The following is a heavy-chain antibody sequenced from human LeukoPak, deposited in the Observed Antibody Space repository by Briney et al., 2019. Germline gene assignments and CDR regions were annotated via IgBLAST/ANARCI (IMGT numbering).Heavy chain of an antibody. CDR1: GFTFSSYS. Sequence: GGSLRLSCAASGFTFSSYSMNWVRQAPGKGLEWVSSISNSSSYIYYADSVKGRFTISRDNAKNSLYLQMNSLRAEDTAVYYCARDPMVATGFDCWGQGTLVTVSS. J-gene: IGHJ4*02. CDR3: ARDPMVATGFDC. CDR2: ISNSSSYI. D-gene: IGHD5-12*01. V-gene: IGHV3-21*01.